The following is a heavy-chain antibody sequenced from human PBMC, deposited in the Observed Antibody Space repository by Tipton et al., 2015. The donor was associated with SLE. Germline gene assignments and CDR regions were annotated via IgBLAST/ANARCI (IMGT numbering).Heavy chain of an antibody. CDR1: GYSFTNYW. Sequence: QLVQSGAEVKKPGESLKISCQGSGYSFTNYWIGWVRQMPGTGLEWMGIINPGDFDARYSPSFQGQVTISADKSISTAYLQWRSLKASASAMYYCARRGYSGKMYYYNYYLDFWGRGTTVTVSS. CDR3: ARRGYSGKMYYYNYYLDF. V-gene: IGHV5-51*03. J-gene: IGHJ6*03. CDR2: INPGDFDA. D-gene: IGHD1-26*01.